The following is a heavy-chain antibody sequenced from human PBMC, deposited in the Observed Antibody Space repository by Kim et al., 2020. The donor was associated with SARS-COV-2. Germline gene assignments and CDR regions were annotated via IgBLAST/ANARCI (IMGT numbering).Heavy chain of an antibody. V-gene: IGHV3-23*01. D-gene: IGHD3-22*01. J-gene: IGHJ3*02. CDR2: ISCIGGST. CDR3: AKDEAYYDDTNAFDI. Sequence: GGSLRLSCAASGFTFSSYAMSWVRQAPGKGLEWVSAISCIGGSTYYADSVKGRFTSSRDNSKNTLYLQMNSMRAEDTAVYYCAKDEAYYDDTNAFDIWGQGTMVTVSS. CDR1: GFTFSSYA.